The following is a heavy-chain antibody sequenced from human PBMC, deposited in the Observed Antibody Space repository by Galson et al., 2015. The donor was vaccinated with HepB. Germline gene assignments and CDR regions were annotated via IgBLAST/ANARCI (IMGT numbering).Heavy chain of an antibody. CDR1: GDSISRSRYY. D-gene: IGHD4-11*01. J-gene: IGHJ4*02. V-gene: IGHV4-61*02. CDR3: ARELTTVDY. CDR2: IYRSGST. Sequence: TLSLTCTVSGDSISRSRYYWSWIRQPAGKGLEWIGRIYRSGSTINYNPSLKSRVILSVDTSKNKFSLNVNSVTAADTAIYYCARELTTVDYWGQGTLVTVSS.